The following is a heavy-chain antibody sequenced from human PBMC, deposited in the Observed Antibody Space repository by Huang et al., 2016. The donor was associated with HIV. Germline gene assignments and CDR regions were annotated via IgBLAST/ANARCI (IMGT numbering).Heavy chain of an antibody. Sequence: QVQLVQSGSELRKPGASVKVSCQASGYTFTRYAMNWVRQAPGQGLEWMGLLNTITGNPTYAHAFTGRFVLSLDTSVSTAYLQISSLEAEDTAVYYCARDYYDSRGYDIHAVVDYWGQGTLVTVSS. CDR2: LNTITGNP. CDR3: ARDYYDSRGYDIHAVVDY. D-gene: IGHD3-22*01. V-gene: IGHV7-4-1*02. J-gene: IGHJ4*02. CDR1: GYTFTRYA.